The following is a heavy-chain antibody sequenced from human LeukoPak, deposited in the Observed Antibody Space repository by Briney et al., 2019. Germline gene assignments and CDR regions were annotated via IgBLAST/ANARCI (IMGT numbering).Heavy chain of an antibody. CDR2: ISSSSSYI. CDR1: GFTFSSYS. V-gene: IGHV3-21*01. J-gene: IGHJ4*02. CDR3: ARDMIVGAVPNDY. D-gene: IGHD3-22*01. Sequence: GGSLRLSCAASGFTFSSYSMNWVRQAPGKGLEWVSSISSSSSYIYYADSVKGRFTISRDNTKNSLYLQMNSLRAEDTAVYYCARDMIVGAVPNDYWGQGTLVTVSS.